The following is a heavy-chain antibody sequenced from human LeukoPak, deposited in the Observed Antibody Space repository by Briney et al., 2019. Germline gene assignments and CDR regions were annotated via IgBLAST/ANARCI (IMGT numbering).Heavy chain of an antibody. D-gene: IGHD4-11*01. J-gene: IGHJ6*02. V-gene: IGHV4-59*08. CDR3: ARHETNGMDV. Sequence: SETLSLTCTVSGGSISSYYWSWIRQPPGKGLEWIGYIYYSGSTNYNPSLKSRVTISVDTSKNQFSLKLSSVTAADTAVYYCARHETNGMDVWRQGTTVTVSS. CDR2: IYYSGST. CDR1: GGSISSYY.